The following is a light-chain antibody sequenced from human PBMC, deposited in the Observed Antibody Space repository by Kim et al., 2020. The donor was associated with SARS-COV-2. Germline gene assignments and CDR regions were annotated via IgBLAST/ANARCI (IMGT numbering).Light chain of an antibody. J-gene: IGLJ1*01. CDR1: SSNIGATYD. CDR2: GNT. Sequence: QSVLTQPPSVSGAPGQRVTISCTGSSSNIGATYDVQWYQQLPGSAPKLLIYGNTNRPSGVPDRFSGSKSGTSASLAITGLQAEDEADYYCQSYDGSLSGYVFGTGTKVTDL. V-gene: IGLV1-40*01. CDR3: QSYDGSLSGYV.